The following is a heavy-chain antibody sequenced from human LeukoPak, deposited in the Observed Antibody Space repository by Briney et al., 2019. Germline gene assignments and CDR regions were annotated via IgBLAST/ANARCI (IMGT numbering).Heavy chain of an antibody. Sequence: GGSLRLSCAASGFTFDDYAMHWVRQAPGKGLEWVSSISWNSDNIAYADSVKGRFTISRDNAKNSLFLQMNSLRAEDTAIYYCAKGGYDFWSGYFTDWGQGTLVTVSS. CDR3: AKGGYDFWSGYFTD. D-gene: IGHD3-3*01. CDR1: GFTFDDYA. V-gene: IGHV3-9*01. CDR2: ISWNSDNI. J-gene: IGHJ4*02.